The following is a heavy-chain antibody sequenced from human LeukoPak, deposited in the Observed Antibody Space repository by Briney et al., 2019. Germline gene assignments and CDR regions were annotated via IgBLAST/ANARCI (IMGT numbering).Heavy chain of an antibody. Sequence: PGRYLILSCAASGFTFDDYAMHWVRQAPGKGLEWVSSISWNSGRMDYADSVKGRFTISRDNAKNSLYLQMNSLRVEDMALYYCAKDVYYSAWGNFDYWGQGTLVTVSS. V-gene: IGHV3-9*03. D-gene: IGHD3-10*01. CDR3: AKDVYYSAWGNFDY. J-gene: IGHJ4*02. CDR1: GFTFDDYA. CDR2: ISWNSGRM.